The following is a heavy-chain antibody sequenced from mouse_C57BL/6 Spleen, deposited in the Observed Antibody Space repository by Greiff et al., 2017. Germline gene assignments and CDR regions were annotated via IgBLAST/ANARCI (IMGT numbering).Heavy chain of an antibody. CDR3: ARDPDFDY. CDR2: ISDGGSYT. V-gene: IGHV5-4*01. J-gene: IGHJ2*01. Sequence: EVMLVESGGGLVKPGGSLKLSCAASGFTFSSYAMSWVRQTPEKRLEWVATISDGGSYTYYPDNVKGRLTISRDNAKKNLYLQRRHLKYEDIAMYYCARDPDFDYWGQGTTLTVSS. CDR1: GFTFSSYA.